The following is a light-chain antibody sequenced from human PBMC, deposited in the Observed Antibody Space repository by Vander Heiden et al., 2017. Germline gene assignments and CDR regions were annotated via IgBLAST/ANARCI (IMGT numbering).Light chain of an antibody. V-gene: IGKV3-20*01. CDR3: QHYVTSPYT. CDR1: QSLSINY. Sequence: EIVLTPSPGTLSLSPGERVTLSCRASQSLSINYLAWYQQKPGQAPRLLIHRASSRATGIPDRFSGSGSGTDFTLTIDRLEPEDFAVYFCQHYVTSPYTFGQGTKLEIK. J-gene: IGKJ2*01. CDR2: RAS.